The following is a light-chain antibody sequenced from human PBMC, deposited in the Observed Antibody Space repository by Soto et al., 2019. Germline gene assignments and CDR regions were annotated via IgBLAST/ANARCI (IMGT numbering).Light chain of an antibody. CDR1: SSDG. J-gene: IGLJ1*01. CDR3: SSFTSSRTHV. CDR2: EVN. V-gene: IGLV2-14*01. Sequence: QSALTQPASVSGSPGQSIAISCTGTSSDGVSWYQQHPAKAPKLMIYEVNNRPSGVSNRFSGSKSGNTASLTISGLQAEDEADYYCSSFTSSRTHVFGSGTKLTVL.